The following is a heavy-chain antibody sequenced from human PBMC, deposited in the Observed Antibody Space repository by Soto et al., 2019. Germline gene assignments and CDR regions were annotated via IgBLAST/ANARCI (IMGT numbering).Heavy chain of an antibody. J-gene: IGHJ5*02. D-gene: IGHD3-22*01. CDR3: ATVAPPNSITMMDENWFDP. CDR1: GYTLTELS. Sequence: ASVKVSCKVSGYTLTELSMHWVRQAPGRGLEWMGGFDPEDGETIYAQKFQGRVTMTEDTSTDTAYMELSSLRSADTAVYYCATVAPPNSITMMDENWFDPWGQGTLVTVSS. CDR2: FDPEDGET. V-gene: IGHV1-24*01.